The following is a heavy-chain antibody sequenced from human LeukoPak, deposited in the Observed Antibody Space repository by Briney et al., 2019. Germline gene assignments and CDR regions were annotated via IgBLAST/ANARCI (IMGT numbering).Heavy chain of an antibody. CDR3: ARDHLGSLTFYYYGMDI. Sequence: GGSLRLSCAAFGFTVSTNYMSWVRQAPGKRLEWVSVIYADGNTYYTDSVKGRFSISRDKSKNTVFLQMNSLRAEDAAVYYCARDHLGSLTFYYYGMDIWGQGTTVTVSS. D-gene: IGHD3-16*01. V-gene: IGHV3-66*01. CDR2: IYADGNT. J-gene: IGHJ6*02. CDR1: GFTVSTNY.